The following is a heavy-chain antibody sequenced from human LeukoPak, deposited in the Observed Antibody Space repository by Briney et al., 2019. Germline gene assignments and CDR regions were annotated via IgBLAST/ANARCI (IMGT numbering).Heavy chain of an antibody. Sequence: GGSLRLSCAVSEFTFSSYAMSWVRQAPGKGLEWVSAISGSAGSAYYADSVKGRFTISRDNSKNTLYLQMNSLRAEDTAVYFCAKRVGFYFDSWGQGNLVTVSS. CDR2: ISGSAGSA. CDR3: AKRVGFYFDS. V-gene: IGHV3-23*01. J-gene: IGHJ4*02. CDR1: EFTFSSYA.